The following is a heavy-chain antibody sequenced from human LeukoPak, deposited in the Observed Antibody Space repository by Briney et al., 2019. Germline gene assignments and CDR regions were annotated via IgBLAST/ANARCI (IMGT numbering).Heavy chain of an antibody. CDR1: GGSISSSSYY. J-gene: IGHJ4*02. CDR2: IYYSGST. CDR3: ARPSRWVRYFDY. V-gene: IGHV4-39*07. Sequence: ASETLSLTCTVSGGSISSSSYYWGWIRQPPGKGLEWIGSIYYSGSTYYNPSLKSRVTISVDTSKNQFSLKLSPVTAADTAVYYCARPSRWVRYFDYWGQGTLVTASS. D-gene: IGHD3-9*01.